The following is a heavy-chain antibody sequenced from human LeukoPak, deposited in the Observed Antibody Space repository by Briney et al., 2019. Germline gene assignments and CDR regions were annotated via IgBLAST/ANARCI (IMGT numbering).Heavy chain of an antibody. CDR3: GRGSPYVY. Sequence: PSETLSLTCTVSGASISDNAYSWGWVRQPPGKGLEWIGSIHYTGSTYHNPSLKSRVTISIDTSKNQFSLKVTSVTAADTAVYFCGRGSPYVYWGQGTLVTVSS. CDR2: IHYTGST. CDR1: GASISDNAYS. J-gene: IGHJ4*02. D-gene: IGHD3-16*01. V-gene: IGHV4-39*07.